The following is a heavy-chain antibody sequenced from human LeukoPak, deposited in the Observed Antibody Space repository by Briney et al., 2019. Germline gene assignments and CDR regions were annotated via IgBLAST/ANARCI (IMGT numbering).Heavy chain of an antibody. V-gene: IGHV3-11*01. Sequence: PGGSLRLSCAASGFTFSDYNMRWIRQAPGKGLEWVSSISRSGSTKYYADSVKGRFTISRDNAKNSLFLQMNSLRAEDTAVYYCARDWYDNSDAFDIWGQGTMVTVSS. CDR1: GFTFSDYN. CDR3: ARDWYDNSDAFDI. J-gene: IGHJ3*02. D-gene: IGHD3-9*01. CDR2: ISRSGSTK.